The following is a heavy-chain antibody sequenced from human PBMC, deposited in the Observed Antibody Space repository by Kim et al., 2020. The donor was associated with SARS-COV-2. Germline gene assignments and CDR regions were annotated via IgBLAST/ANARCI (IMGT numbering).Heavy chain of an antibody. V-gene: IGHV5-10-1*01. Sequence: GESLKISCKGSGYSFTSYWISWVRQMPGKGLEWMGRIDPSDSYTNYSPSFQGHVTISADKSISTAYLQWSSLKASDTAMYYCARHSHYDSPSANPIDYWGQGTLVTVSS. D-gene: IGHD3-22*01. CDR2: IDPSDSYT. CDR1: GYSFTSYW. CDR3: ARHSHYDSPSANPIDY. J-gene: IGHJ4*02.